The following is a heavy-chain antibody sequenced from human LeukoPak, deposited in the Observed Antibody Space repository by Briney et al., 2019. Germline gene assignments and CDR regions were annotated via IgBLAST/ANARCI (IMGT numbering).Heavy chain of an antibody. CDR1: GFTFSSYA. J-gene: IGHJ4*02. CDR2: ISYDGSDK. Sequence: PGGSLRLSCAASGFTFSSYAMQWVRQAPGKGLEWVAVISYDGSDKYYADSVKGRFTISRDNSKNTLYLQMNSLRAEDTAVYYCARFEVSLNYYGSGSSQNWGQGTLVTVSS. CDR3: ARFEVSLNYYGSGSSQN. V-gene: IGHV3-30-3*01. D-gene: IGHD3-10*01.